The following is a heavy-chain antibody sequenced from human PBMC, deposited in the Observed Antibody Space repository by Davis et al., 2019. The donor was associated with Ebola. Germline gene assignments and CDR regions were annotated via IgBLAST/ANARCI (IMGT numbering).Heavy chain of an antibody. D-gene: IGHD1-7*01. CDR1: GGTFSSYA. CDR2: IIPILGIA. CDR3: ARVRGPGVELRWFDP. J-gene: IGHJ5*02. Sequence: AASVKVSCKASGGTFSSYAISWVRQAPGQGLEWMGRIIPILGIANYAQKFQGRVTITADKSTSTAYMELSSLRSEDTAVYYCARVRGPGVELRWFDPWGQGILVTVSS. V-gene: IGHV1-69*04.